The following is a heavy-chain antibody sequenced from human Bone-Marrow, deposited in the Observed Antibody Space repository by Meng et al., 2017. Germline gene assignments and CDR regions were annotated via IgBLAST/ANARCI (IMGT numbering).Heavy chain of an antibody. CDR1: GFTFSSYA. D-gene: IGHD6-13*01. Sequence: GESLKISCAASGFTFSSYAMHWVRQAPGKGLEWVAVISYDGSNKYYADSVKGRFTISRDNSKNTLYLQMNSLRAEDTAVYYCARKYSSSWPVDYWGQGTLVTVSS. CDR3: ARKYSSSWPVDY. J-gene: IGHJ4*02. CDR2: ISYDGSNK. V-gene: IGHV3-30*04.